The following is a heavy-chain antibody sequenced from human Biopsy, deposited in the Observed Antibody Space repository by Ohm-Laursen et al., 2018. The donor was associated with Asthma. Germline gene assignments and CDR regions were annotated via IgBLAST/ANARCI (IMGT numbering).Heavy chain of an antibody. CDR1: GFTFGDYC. V-gene: IGHV3-7*01. J-gene: IGHJ1*01. Sequence: GSLRLSCTAPGFTFGDYCMSWVRQVPGQGLEWVANIKHDESEKNHVDSLKGRFTISRDNAKNSLYLQMNSLRAEDTAVYYCARTFHFWSPYHAEHYQLWGQGTLVTVSS. D-gene: IGHD3-3*02. CDR3: ARTFHFWSPYHAEHYQL. CDR2: IKHDESEK.